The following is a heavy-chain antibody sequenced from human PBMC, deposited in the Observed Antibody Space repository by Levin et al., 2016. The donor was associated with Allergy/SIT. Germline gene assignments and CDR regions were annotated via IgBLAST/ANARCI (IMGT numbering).Heavy chain of an antibody. D-gene: IGHD5-24*01. J-gene: IGHJ4*02. CDR1: GFTFSSYT. CDR3: ARRDGGGTSSPFDF. Sequence: GESLKISCEASGFTFSSYTMAWVRQAPGKGLEWVSSISDTGARIYYGDSVKGRFTISRDNSQNTLYLQMSSLRAGDTALYYCARRDGGGTSSPFDFWGQGILVTVSS. V-gene: IGHV3-23*01. CDR2: ISDTGARI.